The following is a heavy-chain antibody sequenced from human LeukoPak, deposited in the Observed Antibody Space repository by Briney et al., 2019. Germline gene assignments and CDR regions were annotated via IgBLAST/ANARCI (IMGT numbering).Heavy chain of an antibody. CDR1: GGSISSGNYY. V-gene: IGHV4-61*02. D-gene: IGHD3-22*01. J-gene: IGHJ4*02. CDR2: IYASGST. CDR3: AVYYYDSRGYLFDY. Sequence: PSETLSLTCTVSGGSISSGNYYWRWVRQPAGKGLEWVGRIYASGSTNYNPSLKSRVTISVDTSKNQFSLKLSSVTAADTAVYYCAVYYYDSRGYLFDYWGQGTLVTVSS.